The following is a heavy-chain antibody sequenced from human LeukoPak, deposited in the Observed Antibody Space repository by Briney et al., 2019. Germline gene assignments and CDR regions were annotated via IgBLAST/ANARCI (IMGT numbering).Heavy chain of an antibody. CDR3: ARVGYDFWSGAYYWYFDL. J-gene: IGHJ2*01. V-gene: IGHV4-34*01. Sequence: PSETLSLTCAVYGGSFSGYYWSWIRRPPGKGLEWIGEINHSGSTNYNPSLKSRVTISVDTSKNQFSLKLSSVTAADTAVYYCARVGYDFWSGAYYWYFDLWGRGTLVTVSS. CDR1: GGSFSGYY. D-gene: IGHD3-3*01. CDR2: INHSGST.